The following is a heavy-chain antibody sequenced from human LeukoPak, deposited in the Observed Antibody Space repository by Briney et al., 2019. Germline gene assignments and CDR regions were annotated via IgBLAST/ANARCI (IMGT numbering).Heavy chain of an antibody. CDR1: GFTFSGSA. V-gene: IGHV3-73*01. D-gene: IGHD2-2*01. J-gene: IGHJ4*02. CDR2: IRSKANSYAT. CDR3: TRLEGLKSSTSCPN. Sequence: GGSLRLSCAASGFTFSGSAMHWVRQASGKGLEWVGRIRSKANSYATAYAASVKGRFTISRDDSKNTAYLQMNSLKTEDTAVYYCTRLEGLKSSTSCPNWGQGTLVTVSS.